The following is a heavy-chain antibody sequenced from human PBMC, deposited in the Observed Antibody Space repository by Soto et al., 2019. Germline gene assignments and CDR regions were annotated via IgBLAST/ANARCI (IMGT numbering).Heavy chain of an antibody. J-gene: IGHJ4*01. CDR3: TTFSYITIAIVRFVY. D-gene: IGHD3-3*02. V-gene: IGHV3-15*07. Sequence: GGSLRLSCAASGVTFGNAWINWFRQAPGKGLEWVGRIKSKTDGGTTDFAAPVKGRFAISRDDSKNMVYLRMNSLKTEDTAVYYCTTFSYITIAIVRFVYWCHGTLVSVFS. CDR1: GVTFGNAW. CDR2: IKSKTDGGTT.